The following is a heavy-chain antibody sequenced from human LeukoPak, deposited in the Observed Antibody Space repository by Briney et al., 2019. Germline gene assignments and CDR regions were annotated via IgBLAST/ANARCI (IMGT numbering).Heavy chain of an antibody. V-gene: IGHV1-2*02. D-gene: IGHD6-13*01. Sequence: GASVKVSCRASGFTFTDYYIHWVRQAPGQGLEWMGWINPNRGVTNYEQHFQGRVTMTRDTSITTAYMELSSLRSEDTAVYYCARVFSSWGRSTFDPWGQGTLVTVSS. CDR3: ARVFSSWGRSTFDP. J-gene: IGHJ5*02. CDR1: GFTFTDYY. CDR2: INPNRGVT.